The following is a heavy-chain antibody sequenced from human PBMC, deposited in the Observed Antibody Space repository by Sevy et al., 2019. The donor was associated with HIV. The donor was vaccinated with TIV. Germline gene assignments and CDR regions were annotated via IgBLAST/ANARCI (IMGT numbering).Heavy chain of an antibody. CDR2: ISSSSSYI. J-gene: IGHJ4*02. CDR3: ARLEYQLLKNPVDY. V-gene: IGHV3-21*01. D-gene: IGHD2-2*01. CDR1: GFTFTSYS. Sequence: GGSLRLSCAASGFTFTSYSMNWVRQAPGKGLEWVSSISSSSSYIYYADSVKGRFTISRDNAKNSLYLQMNSLRAEDTAVYYCARLEYQLLKNPVDYWGQGTLVTVSS.